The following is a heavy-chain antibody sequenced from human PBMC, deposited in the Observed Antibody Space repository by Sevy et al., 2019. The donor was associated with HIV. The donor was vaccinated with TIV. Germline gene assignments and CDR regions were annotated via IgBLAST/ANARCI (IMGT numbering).Heavy chain of an antibody. D-gene: IGHD5-12*01. CDR2: ISYDGSSK. J-gene: IGHJ4*02. Sequence: GGSLRLSCAASGFTFSTYPMHWVRQSPGKGLEWVTVISYDGSSKYYADSVKGRFIISRDNAKNTVFLQMDSLRVDDKAVYYCAGDSGYTVNYSPGANWGQGALVTVSS. CDR3: AGDSGYTVNYSPGAN. V-gene: IGHV3-30-3*01. CDR1: GFTFSTYP.